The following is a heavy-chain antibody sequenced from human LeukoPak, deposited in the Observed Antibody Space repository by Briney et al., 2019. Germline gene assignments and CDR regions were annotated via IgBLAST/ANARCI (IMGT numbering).Heavy chain of an antibody. CDR1: GDSISSYY. V-gene: IGHV4-59*12. D-gene: IGHD6-13*01. Sequence: SETLSLTCTVSGDSISSYYWTWIRQPPGKGLEWIGYIYYSGSTNYNPSLKSRVTMSVDTSKNQFSLKLSSVTAADTAVYYCASETYSSSWYQGNWGQGTLVTVSS. J-gene: IGHJ4*02. CDR2: IYYSGST. CDR3: ASETYSSSWYQGN.